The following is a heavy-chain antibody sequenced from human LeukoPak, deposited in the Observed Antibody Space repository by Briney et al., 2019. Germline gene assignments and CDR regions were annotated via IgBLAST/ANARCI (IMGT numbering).Heavy chain of an antibody. D-gene: IGHD3-22*01. V-gene: IGHV4-39*07. CDR1: GGSISSSSYY. CDR3: ARAAQTYYYDSSGYYRVGWFDP. Sequence: PSETLSLTCTVCGGSISSSSYYWGWIRQPPGKGLEWIGSIYYSGSTYYNPSLKSRVTISVDTSKNQFSLKLSSVTAADTAVYYCARAAQTYYYDSSGYYRVGWFDPWGQGTLVTVSS. CDR2: IYYSGST. J-gene: IGHJ5*02.